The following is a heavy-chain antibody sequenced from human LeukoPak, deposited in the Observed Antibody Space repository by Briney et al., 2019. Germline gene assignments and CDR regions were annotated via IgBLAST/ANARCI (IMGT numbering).Heavy chain of an antibody. Sequence: ASVKVSCKASGYTFTSYYMHWVRQAPGQGLEWMGIINPSGGSTSYAQKFQGRVTMTRDTSTSTVYMELSSLRSEDTAVYYCARDLAGRLAAPGYFDYWGQGTLVTVSS. J-gene: IGHJ4*02. CDR2: INPSGGST. CDR3: ARDLAGRLAAPGYFDY. V-gene: IGHV1-46*01. CDR1: GYTFTSYY. D-gene: IGHD2-15*01.